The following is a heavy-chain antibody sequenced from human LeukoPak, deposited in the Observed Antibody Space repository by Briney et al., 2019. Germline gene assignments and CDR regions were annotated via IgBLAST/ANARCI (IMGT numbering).Heavy chain of an antibody. V-gene: IGHV4-30-2*01. Sequence: SETLSLTCAVSGGSISSGGYSWSWIRQPPGKGLEWIGYIYHSGSTYYNPSLKSRVTISVDRSKNQFSLKLSSVTAADTAVYYCARARFAVVRGVSWFDPWGQGTLVTVSS. CDR3: ARARFAVVRGVSWFDP. CDR1: GGSISSGGYS. CDR2: IYHSGST. J-gene: IGHJ5*02. D-gene: IGHD3-10*01.